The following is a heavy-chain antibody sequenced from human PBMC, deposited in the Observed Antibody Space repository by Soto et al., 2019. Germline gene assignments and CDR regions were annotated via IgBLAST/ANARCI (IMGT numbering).Heavy chain of an antibody. D-gene: IGHD2-8*02. J-gene: IGHJ3*01. CDR1: GFILNNYA. CDR3: VKRGRNWWDFDF. V-gene: IGHV3-23*01. CDR2: IGGTVGDSDGVL. Sequence: VQLLESGGDLVQPGGSLRLSCVASGFILNNYAMSWVRQAPGKGLEWVSTIGGTVGDSDGVLWYEDSVKGRFTISRDSSANTLFLHMDNLRAEDSALYYCVKRGRNWWDFDFWGQGTTVVVSS.